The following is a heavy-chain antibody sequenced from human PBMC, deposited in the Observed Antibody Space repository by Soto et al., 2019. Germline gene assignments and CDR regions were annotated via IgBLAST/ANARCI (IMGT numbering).Heavy chain of an antibody. J-gene: IGHJ4*02. Sequence: QVQLQESGPGLVKPSETLSLTCTVSGGSMSSAYWSWIRQSPGKGLELIGSIYYSGRTNYNPSLKSRVTISIDRSKNQFSLRLSSVTAADTAMYYCARATDLYYFDYWGQGTLVTVSS. V-gene: IGHV4-59*08. CDR2: IYYSGRT. CDR3: ARATDLYYFDY. CDR1: GGSMSSAY. D-gene: IGHD4-17*01.